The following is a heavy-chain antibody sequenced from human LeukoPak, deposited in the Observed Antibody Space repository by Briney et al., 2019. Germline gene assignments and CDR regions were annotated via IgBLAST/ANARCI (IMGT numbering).Heavy chain of an antibody. CDR3: VREAATDYYDSSGYYRQTEVFDA. J-gene: IGHJ3*01. CDR1: GGSISRGGYC. CDR2: VYYSGST. V-gene: IGHV4-30-2*01. D-gene: IGHD3-22*01. Sequence: SETLSLTCTVSGGSISRGGYCWSWIRQPPGKGLEWIGFVYYSGSTYYNPSLKSRVTMSVDGSKNQFSLKLSSVTAADTAVYYCVREAATDYYDSSGYYRQTEVFDAWGQGTMVTVSS.